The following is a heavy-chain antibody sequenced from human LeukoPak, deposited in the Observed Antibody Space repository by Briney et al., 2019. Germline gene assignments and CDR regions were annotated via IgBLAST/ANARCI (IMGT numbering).Heavy chain of an antibody. D-gene: IGHD1-26*01. V-gene: IGHV4-39*01. J-gene: IGHJ3*02. CDR1: GGSISNSRYY. Sequence: SETLSLTCTVSGGSISNSRYYWGWIRQPPGKGLEWIGSIYYSGSTYYNPSLKSRVTIFVDTAKNQFSLKLSSVTAADTAVYYCARRPGNAFDIWGQGTMVTVSS. CDR3: ARRPGNAFDI. CDR2: IYYSGST.